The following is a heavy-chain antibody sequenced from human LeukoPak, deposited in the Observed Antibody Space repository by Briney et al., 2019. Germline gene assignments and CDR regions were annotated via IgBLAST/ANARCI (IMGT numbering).Heavy chain of an antibody. CDR3: GRHRTHDSHFDY. D-gene: IGHD3-22*01. CDR2: IYYGGST. Sequence: SETLSLTCSVSGVSISSFYWSRVRQPPGKGLEWIGYIYYGGSTNSSPSLKSRVTISIDMSKNQFSLNLTSVTAADTAVYYCGRHRTHDSHFDYWGQGTLVSVSS. CDR1: GVSISSFY. V-gene: IGHV4-59*08. J-gene: IGHJ4*02.